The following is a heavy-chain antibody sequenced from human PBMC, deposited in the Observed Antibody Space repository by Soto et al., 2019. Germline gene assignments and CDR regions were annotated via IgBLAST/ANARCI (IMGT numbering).Heavy chain of an antibody. CDR3: ARAASYYDFWSGYYRRVDAFDI. CDR2: IYTSGST. CDR1: GGSISSYY. D-gene: IGHD3-3*01. V-gene: IGHV4-4*07. Sequence: PSETLSLTCTVSGGSISSYYWSWIRQPAGKGLEWIGRIYTSGSTNYNPSLKSRVTMSVYTSKNQFSLKLSSVTAADTAVYYCARAASYYDFWSGYYRRVDAFDIWGQGTMVTGSS. J-gene: IGHJ3*02.